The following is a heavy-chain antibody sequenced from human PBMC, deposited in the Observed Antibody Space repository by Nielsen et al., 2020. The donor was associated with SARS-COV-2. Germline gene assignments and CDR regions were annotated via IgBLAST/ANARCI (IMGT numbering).Heavy chain of an antibody. CDR1: GFTFSSYA. V-gene: IGHV3-23*01. Sequence: ESLKISCAASGFTFSSYAMSWVRQAPGKGLEWVSAISGSGGSTYYADSVKGRFTISRDNSKNTLYLQMNSLRAEDTAVYYCAKDGEYSGYDYYFDYWGQGTLVTVSS. CDR2: ISGSGGST. D-gene: IGHD5-12*01. CDR3: AKDGEYSGYDYYFDY. J-gene: IGHJ4*02.